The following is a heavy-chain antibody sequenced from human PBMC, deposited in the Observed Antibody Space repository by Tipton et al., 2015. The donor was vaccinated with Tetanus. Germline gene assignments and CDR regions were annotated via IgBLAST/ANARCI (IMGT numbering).Heavy chain of an antibody. Sequence: LRLSCTVSGGSIRSGDHQWNWIRQTPGKGLEWLAYISYSGRTNSNYSLKSRITVSQDTSKNQSSLKLTSVTAADTAVYYCARANYEFPKKGPFDSWGRGTLVIVSS. CDR2: ISYSGRT. CDR1: GGSIRSGDHQ. CDR3: ARANYEFPKKGPFDS. V-gene: IGHV4-61*08. D-gene: IGHD3-3*01. J-gene: IGHJ4*02.